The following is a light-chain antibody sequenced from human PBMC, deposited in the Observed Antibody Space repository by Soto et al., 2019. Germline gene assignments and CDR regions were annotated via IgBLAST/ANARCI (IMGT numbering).Light chain of an antibody. J-gene: IGLJ1*01. Sequence: QSELAQPASVSRSRGQSITISCTGTSRDVGRYNYVSWFQQHPGKVPKPIIYDVSNWPSWVSDRFSGSKSGNTASLTISGLHPVYEADYYCSSFTSSSTFVFGTGTKVTVL. V-gene: IGLV2-14*03. CDR2: DVS. CDR1: SRDVGRYNY. CDR3: SSFTSSSTFV.